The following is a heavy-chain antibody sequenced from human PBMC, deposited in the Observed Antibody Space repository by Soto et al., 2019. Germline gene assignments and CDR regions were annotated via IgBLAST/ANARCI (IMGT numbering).Heavy chain of an antibody. CDR1: GGSFSGYY. CDR2: INHSGST. J-gene: IGHJ4*02. Sequence: SETLSLTCAVYGGSFSGYYWSWIRQPPGKGLEWIGEINHSGSTNYNPSLKSRVTISVDTSKNQFSLKLSSVTAADTAVYYCARGQVIFGVVYPMGYFDYWGQGTLVTVSS. CDR3: ARGQVIFGVVYPMGYFDY. V-gene: IGHV4-34*01. D-gene: IGHD3-3*01.